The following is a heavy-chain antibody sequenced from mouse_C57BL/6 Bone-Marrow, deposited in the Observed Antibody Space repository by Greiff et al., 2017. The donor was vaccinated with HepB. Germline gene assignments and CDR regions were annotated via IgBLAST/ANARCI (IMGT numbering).Heavy chain of an antibody. J-gene: IGHJ2*01. D-gene: IGHD3-2*02. CDR3: ARERRLQRDYFDY. CDR2: IYPGDGDT. Sequence: VQLQQSGAELVKPGASVKISCKASGYAFSSYWMNWVKQRPGKGLEWIGQIYPGDGDTNYNGKFKGKATLTADKSSSTAYMQLSSLTSEASAVYFWARERRLQRDYFDYWGQGTTRTVSS. CDR1: GYAFSSYW. V-gene: IGHV1-80*01.